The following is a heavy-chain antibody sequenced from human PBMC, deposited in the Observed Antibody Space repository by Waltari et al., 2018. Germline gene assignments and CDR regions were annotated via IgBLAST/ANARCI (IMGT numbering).Heavy chain of an antibody. V-gene: IGHV3-73*01. CDR1: GFSFSGFS. CDR3: SGGEVTGTDF. Sequence: EVQVVESGGGLVQPGGSLKLSCATSGFSFSGFSLPWVRQTSGKVREWVGRIRREPYKYATAYSASVKGRFTISRDDSKNTAFLQMNSLMTEDTAVYYCSGGEVTGTDFWGQGTLVTVSS. CDR2: IRREPYKYAT. J-gene: IGHJ4*02. D-gene: IGHD6-19*01.